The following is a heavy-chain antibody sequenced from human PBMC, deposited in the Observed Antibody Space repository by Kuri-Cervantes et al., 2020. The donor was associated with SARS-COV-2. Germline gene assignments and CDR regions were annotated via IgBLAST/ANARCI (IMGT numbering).Heavy chain of an antibody. D-gene: IGHD1-14*01. CDR3: ARGNRGRAEVSYYYYMDV. CDR2: IIPILGIA. CDR1: GGTFSSYT. V-gene: IGHV1-69*02. J-gene: IGHJ6*03. Sequence: SVKVSCKASGGTFSSYTISWVRQAPGQGLEWMGRIIPILGIANYAQKFQGRVTITADKSTSTAYMELSSLRSEDTAVYYCARGNRGRAEVSYYYYMDVWGKGTTVTVSS.